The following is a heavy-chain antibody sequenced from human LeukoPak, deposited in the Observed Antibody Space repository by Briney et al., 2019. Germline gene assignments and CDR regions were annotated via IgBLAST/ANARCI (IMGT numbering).Heavy chain of an antibody. CDR3: ASSERPVYYYGSGSYYKGTYYYGMDV. CDR2: IWYDGSNK. CDR1: GFTFSSYG. V-gene: IGHV3-33*01. Sequence: GGSLGLSCAASGFTFSSYGMHWVRQAPGKGLEWVAVIWYDGSNKYYADSVKGRFTISRDNSKNTLYLQMNSLRAEDTAVYYCASSERPVYYYGSGSYYKGTYYYGMDVWGQGTTVTVSS. J-gene: IGHJ6*02. D-gene: IGHD3-10*01.